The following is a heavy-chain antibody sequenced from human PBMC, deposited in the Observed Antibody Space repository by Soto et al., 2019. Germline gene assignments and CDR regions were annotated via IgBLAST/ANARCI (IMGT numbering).Heavy chain of an antibody. V-gene: IGHV3-30-3*01. CDR3: ARVQWWAHDALDI. CDR1: GFTFSSYA. CDR2: ISYDGSNK. J-gene: IGHJ3*02. D-gene: IGHD2-15*01. Sequence: QVQLVESGGGVVQPGRSLRLSCAASGFTFSSYAMHWVRQAPGKGLEWVAVISYDGSNKYYADSVKGRFTISRDNSKNTLFLQMISLRAEATAVYYCARVQWWAHDALDIWGQGTMVSV.